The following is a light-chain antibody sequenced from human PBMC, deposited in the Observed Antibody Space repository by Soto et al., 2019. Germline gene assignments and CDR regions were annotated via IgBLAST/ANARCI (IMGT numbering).Light chain of an antibody. CDR3: GTWDSNLNNGVV. Sequence: QSVLTQPPSVSAAPGQRVTIFCSGSSSTIGANYVSWYQQLPGTAPILLIYDYHHRPSGIPDRFSGSKSGTSATLVITGLQTGDEADYYCGTWDSNLNNGVVFGGGTKLTVL. CDR1: SSTIGANY. V-gene: IGLV1-51*01. J-gene: IGLJ2*01. CDR2: DYH.